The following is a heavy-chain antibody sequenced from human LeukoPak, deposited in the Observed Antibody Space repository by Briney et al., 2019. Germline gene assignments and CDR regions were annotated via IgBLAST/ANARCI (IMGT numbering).Heavy chain of an antibody. Sequence: GSSLSLSCAASGFTFDDYAMHWVRHAPGKGPEWVSGIFGNSATIRYADSVKGRFTVSRDNAKNSLYLQMNSLRSEDTAFYYCAKELLGKGALDYWGQGALVTVSS. CDR2: IFGNSATI. CDR1: GFTFDDYA. J-gene: IGHJ4*02. D-gene: IGHD3-16*01. CDR3: AKELLGKGALDY. V-gene: IGHV3-9*01.